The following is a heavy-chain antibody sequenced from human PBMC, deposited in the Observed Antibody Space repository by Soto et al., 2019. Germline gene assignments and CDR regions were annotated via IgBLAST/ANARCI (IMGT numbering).Heavy chain of an antibody. V-gene: IGHV4-39*01. Sequence: SETLSLTCTVSGGSISSSSYYWGWIRQPPGKGLEWIGSIYYSGSTYYNPSLKSRVTISVDTSKNQFSLKLSSVTAADTAVYYCASHKSGYSSSLVSEWFDPWGQGTKVTSPQ. D-gene: IGHD6-6*01. CDR2: IYYSGST. CDR1: GGSISSSSYY. CDR3: ASHKSGYSSSLVSEWFDP. J-gene: IGHJ5*02.